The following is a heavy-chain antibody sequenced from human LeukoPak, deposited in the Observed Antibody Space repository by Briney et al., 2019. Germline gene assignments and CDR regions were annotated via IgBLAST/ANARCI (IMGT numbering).Heavy chain of an antibody. Sequence: ASVKVSCKASGYTFTGYYMHWVRQAPGQGLEWMGWINPNSGGTNYAQKFQGRVTMARDTSISTAYMELSRLRSDDTAVYYCARRTHRTGTIDYWGQGTLVTVSS. D-gene: IGHD1-1*01. CDR3: ARRTHRTGTIDY. CDR2: INPNSGGT. V-gene: IGHV1-2*02. J-gene: IGHJ4*02. CDR1: GYTFTGYY.